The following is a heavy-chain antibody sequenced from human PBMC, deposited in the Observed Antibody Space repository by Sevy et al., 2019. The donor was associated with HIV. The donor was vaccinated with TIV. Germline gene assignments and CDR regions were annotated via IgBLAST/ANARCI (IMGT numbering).Heavy chain of an antibody. D-gene: IGHD3-3*01. V-gene: IGHV3-30*02. CDR3: AKAGSDCWSGYRYFDS. J-gene: IGHJ4*02. Sequence: GGSLRLSCAASGFTFSSYGMHWVRQAPGKGLEWVAFIRYDGSNKYYADSVKGRFTISRDKSKNTLYLQMNSLRAEDTDVYYCAKAGSDCWSGYRYFDSWGQGTLVTVSS. CDR2: IRYDGSNK. CDR1: GFTFSSYG.